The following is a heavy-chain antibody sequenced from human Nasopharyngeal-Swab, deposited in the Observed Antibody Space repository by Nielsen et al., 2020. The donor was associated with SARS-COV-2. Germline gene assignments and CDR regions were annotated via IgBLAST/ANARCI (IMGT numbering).Heavy chain of an antibody. V-gene: IGHV3-33*01. CDR2: IWYDGSNK. J-gene: IGHJ6*02. CDR3: ARDEGARVLWFGELSTYYYYGMDV. Sequence: VRQMPGKGLEWVGLIWYDGSNKYYADSVKGRFTISRDSSRNTLYLQMNSLRAEDTAAYYCARDEGARVLWFGELSTYYYYGMDVWGQGTTVTVSS. D-gene: IGHD3-10*01.